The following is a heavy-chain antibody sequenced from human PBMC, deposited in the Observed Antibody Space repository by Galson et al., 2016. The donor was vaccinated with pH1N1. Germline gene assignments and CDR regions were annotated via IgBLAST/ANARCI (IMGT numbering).Heavy chain of an antibody. D-gene: IGHD2-2*01. CDR1: GLTFNNYA. Sequence: SLRLSCAASGLTFNNYAMSWVRQAPGKGPEWVASISASDDTTYYADSVKGRFSVSRDDSKNTLFLQMNRLRVEDTAVYYCAKAPKRYLIPGDFDSWGQGNLVTVSP. CDR3: AKAPKRYLIPGDFDS. J-gene: IGHJ4*02. V-gene: IGHV3-23*01. CDR2: ISASDDTT.